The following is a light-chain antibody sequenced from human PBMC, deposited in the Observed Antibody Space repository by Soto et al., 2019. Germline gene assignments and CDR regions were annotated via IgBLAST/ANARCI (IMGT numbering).Light chain of an antibody. CDR2: TVS. J-gene: IGKJ5*01. CDR1: RILWDSDDGNTY. Sequence: DIVITQTPLSLTFTPGYPASISFRSSRILWDSDDGNTYLDWYLQKPGQSPQLLIYTVSYRASGVPDRFSGSGSGTDFTLTISRLEPEDFAVYYCQQYGSPPITFGQGTRLEIK. V-gene: IGKV2-40*01. CDR3: QQYGSPPIT.